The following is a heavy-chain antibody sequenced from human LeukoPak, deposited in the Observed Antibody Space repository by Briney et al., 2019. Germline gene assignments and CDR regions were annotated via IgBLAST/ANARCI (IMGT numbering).Heavy chain of an antibody. CDR3: ARDILATSIAAPYY. Sequence: PETLSLTCAVYGGSFSGYYWSWIRQPPGKGLEWIGEINHSGSTNYNPSLKSRVTISVDTSKNQFSLKLSSVTAADTAVYYCARDILATSIAAPYYWGQGALVTVSS. D-gene: IGHD6-13*01. V-gene: IGHV4-34*01. CDR1: GGSFSGYY. CDR2: INHSGST. J-gene: IGHJ4*02.